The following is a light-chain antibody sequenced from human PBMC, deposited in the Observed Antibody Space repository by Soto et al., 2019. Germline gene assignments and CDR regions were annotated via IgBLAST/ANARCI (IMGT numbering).Light chain of an antibody. Sequence: EIVLTKSPSTLSLSPGERATLSCRASQSLSSQLAWYQQKPGQAPRLLIHDASNRATGIPARFSGSGSATDFTLTISSLEPEDFAVYYCQQRRNWPLTFGGGTKVDIK. CDR2: DAS. CDR3: QQRRNWPLT. J-gene: IGKJ4*01. CDR1: QSLSSQ. V-gene: IGKV3-11*01.